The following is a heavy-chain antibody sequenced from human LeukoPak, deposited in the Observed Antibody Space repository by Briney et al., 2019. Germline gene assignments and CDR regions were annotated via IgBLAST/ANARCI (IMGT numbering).Heavy chain of an antibody. CDR3: ASGGLTGYYRFDY. D-gene: IGHD3-9*01. CDR2: IYYSGST. J-gene: IGHJ4*02. Sequence: SETLSLTCAVSGGSIRGYYWSWIRQPPGKGLEWIGYIYYSGSTNYNPSLKSRVTISVDTSKNQFSLKLSSVTAADTAVYYCASGGLTGYYRFDYWGQGTLVTVSS. CDR1: GGSIRGYY. V-gene: IGHV4-59*01.